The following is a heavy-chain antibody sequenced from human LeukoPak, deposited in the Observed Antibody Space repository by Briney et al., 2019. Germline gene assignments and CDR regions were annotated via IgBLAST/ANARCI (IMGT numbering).Heavy chain of an antibody. D-gene: IGHD2-15*01. Sequence: GGAPRISFGGSGFTFCSYAISLVRQAPGEGLGWGSAICGGGGSTYYADSVKGRFTISRDNSKNTLYLQMNSLRAEDTAVYYCAKAPVTTCSGAYCYPFDYWSQGTLVTVSS. CDR3: AKAPVTTCSGAYCYPFDY. V-gene: IGHV3-23*01. J-gene: IGHJ4*02. CDR2: ICGGGGST. CDR1: GFTFCSYA.